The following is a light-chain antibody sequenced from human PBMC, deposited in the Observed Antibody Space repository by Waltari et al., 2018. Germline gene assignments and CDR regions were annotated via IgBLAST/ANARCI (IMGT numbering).Light chain of an antibody. Sequence: SYVLTQPPSVSAAPGQTAKITCGGNNIERRGVHWYQQMPGQAPVLVVYEDSDRPSGIPELFSGSHCGNTATLTFIRFEAGDEADYYCQVWDSTINFRVFGGGTKLTVL. CDR3: QVWDSTINFRV. V-gene: IGLV3-21*02. J-gene: IGLJ3*02. CDR1: NIERRG. CDR2: EDS.